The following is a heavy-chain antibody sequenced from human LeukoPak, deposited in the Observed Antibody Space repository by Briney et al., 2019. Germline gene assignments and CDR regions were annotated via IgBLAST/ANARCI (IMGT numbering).Heavy chain of an antibody. J-gene: IGHJ5*02. CDR1: GFTFSSYS. CDR3: AKDRSITMVRGVPNWFDP. Sequence: GGSLRLSCAASGFTFSSYSMNWARQAPGKGLEWVSGISWNSGSIGYADSVKGRFTISRDNAKNSLYLQMNSLRAEDTALYYCAKDRSITMVRGVPNWFDPWGQGTLVTVSS. D-gene: IGHD3-10*01. CDR2: ISWNSGSI. V-gene: IGHV3-9*01.